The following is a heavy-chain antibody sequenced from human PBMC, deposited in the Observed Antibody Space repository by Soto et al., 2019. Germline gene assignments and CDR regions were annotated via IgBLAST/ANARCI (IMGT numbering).Heavy chain of an antibody. J-gene: IGHJ6*02. Sequence: PGGSLRLSCAASGFTFSSYGMHWVRQAPGKGLEWVAVISYDGSNKYYADSVKGRFTISRDNSKNTLYLQMNSLRAEDTAVYYCAKDMDPTMIVDLWSQGTTVTVSS. CDR3: AKDMDPTMIVDL. CDR1: GFTFSSYG. D-gene: IGHD3-22*01. V-gene: IGHV3-30*18. CDR2: ISYDGSNK.